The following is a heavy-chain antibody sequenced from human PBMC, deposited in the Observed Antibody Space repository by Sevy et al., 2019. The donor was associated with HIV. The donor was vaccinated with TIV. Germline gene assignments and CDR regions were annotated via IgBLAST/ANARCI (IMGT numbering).Heavy chain of an antibody. D-gene: IGHD6-13*01. CDR3: ARRVRSDDAFDI. V-gene: IGHV3-48*01. Sequence: GGSLRLSCAASGFTFSSYSMNWVRQAPGKGLEWVSYISSSGRTIYYADSVKGRFTISRDNAKNSLYLQMNSLTAEDTAVYYCARRVRSDDAFDIWGQGTMVTVSS. CDR1: GFTFSSYS. CDR2: ISSSGRTI. J-gene: IGHJ3*02.